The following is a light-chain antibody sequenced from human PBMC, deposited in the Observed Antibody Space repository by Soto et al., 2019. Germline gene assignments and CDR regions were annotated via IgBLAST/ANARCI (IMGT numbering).Light chain of an antibody. CDR2: NVS. J-gene: IGLJ2*01. V-gene: IGLV2-14*01. Sequence: QSAPTQPASVSGSPGQSITISCTGTSSDIGGSNYVPWYQQHPGEAPKLIIYNVSNRPSGVSNRFSGSKSGNTASLTISGLQAEDEADYYCNSYISTSTPRAFGGGTKLTVL. CDR3: NSYISTSTPRA. CDR1: SSDIGGSNY.